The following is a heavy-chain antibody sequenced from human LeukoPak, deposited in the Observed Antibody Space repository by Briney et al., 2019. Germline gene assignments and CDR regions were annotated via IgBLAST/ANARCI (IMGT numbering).Heavy chain of an antibody. CDR1: GYTFTGYY. Sequence: RASVNVSCKASGYTFTGYYMHWVRQAPGQGLEWMGWINPNSGGTNYAQKFQGRVTMTRDTSISTAYMELSRLRSDDTAVYYCASFMTTVTTWFDPWGQGTLVTVSS. J-gene: IGHJ5*02. V-gene: IGHV1-2*02. D-gene: IGHD4-17*01. CDR2: INPNSGGT. CDR3: ASFMTTVTTWFDP.